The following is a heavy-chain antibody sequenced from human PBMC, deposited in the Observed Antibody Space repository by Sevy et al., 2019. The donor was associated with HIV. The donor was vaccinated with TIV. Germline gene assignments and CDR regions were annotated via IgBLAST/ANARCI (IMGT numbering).Heavy chain of an antibody. CDR1: GYSFTSYW. CDR2: IYPGGSDT. Sequence: GESLKISCKGSGYSFTSYWIGWVRQMPGKGLEWMGIIYPGGSDTRYSPSFQGQVTISADKSISTAYLQWSSLKASDTAMYYCARRPYCSSTSCDSDWFDPWGQGTLVTVSS. D-gene: IGHD2-2*01. J-gene: IGHJ5*02. V-gene: IGHV5-51*01. CDR3: ARRPYCSSTSCDSDWFDP.